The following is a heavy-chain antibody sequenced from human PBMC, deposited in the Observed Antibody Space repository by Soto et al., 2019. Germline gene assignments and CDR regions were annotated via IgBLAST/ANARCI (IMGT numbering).Heavy chain of an antibody. V-gene: IGHV4-34*01. Sequence: SETLSLTCAVYGGSFSGYYWSWIRQPPGKGLEWIGEINHSGSTNYNPSLKSRVTISVDTSKNQFSLKLSSVTAADTAVYYCARGLGYCSSTSCYSLYYYYYYMDVWGKGTTVT. CDR1: GGSFSGYY. CDR2: INHSGST. D-gene: IGHD2-2*01. CDR3: ARGLGYCSSTSCYSLYYYYYYMDV. J-gene: IGHJ6*03.